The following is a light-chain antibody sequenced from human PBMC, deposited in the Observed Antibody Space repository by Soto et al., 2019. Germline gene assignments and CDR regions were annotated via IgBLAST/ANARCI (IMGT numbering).Light chain of an antibody. CDR3: QQYESSPVT. CDR1: QSVSSSY. Sequence: EIVLTQSPGTLSLSPGERATLSCRASQSVSSSYLAWFQQKPGQAPRLLIYGASSRATGIPDRFSGSGSGADFTLAISRLEPEDFAVYYCQQYESSPVTFGQGTKGEIK. J-gene: IGKJ1*01. CDR2: GAS. V-gene: IGKV3-20*01.